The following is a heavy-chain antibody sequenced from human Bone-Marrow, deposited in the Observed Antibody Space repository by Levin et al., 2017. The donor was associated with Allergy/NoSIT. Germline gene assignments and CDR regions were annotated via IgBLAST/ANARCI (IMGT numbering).Heavy chain of an antibody. Sequence: WASVKVSCQASGGTFGSYAIIWVRQAPGQGLEWMGGIIPILGTTNYAQKFQGRVTITADESTNTVYMELSSLRSEDTAVYYCARDPDCGGDCYYYFYGMDVWGQGTSVTVSS. CDR3: ARDPDCGGDCYYYFYGMDV. J-gene: IGHJ6*02. D-gene: IGHD2-21*02. V-gene: IGHV1-69*13. CDR2: IIPILGTT. CDR1: GGTFGSYA.